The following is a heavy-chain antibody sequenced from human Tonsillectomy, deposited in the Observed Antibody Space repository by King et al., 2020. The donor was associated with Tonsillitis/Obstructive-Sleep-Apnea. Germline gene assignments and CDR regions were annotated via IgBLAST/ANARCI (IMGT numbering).Heavy chain of an antibody. CDR1: GGSISSSSYY. CDR2: IYYSGST. D-gene: IGHD2-2*01. V-gene: IGHV4-39*01. J-gene: IGHJ4*02. Sequence: QLQESGPGLVKPSETLSLTCTVSGGSISSSSYYWGWIRQPPGKGLEWIGSIYYSGSTYYNPSLKSRVTISVDTSKNQFSLKLSSVTAADTAVYYCARSRHCSSTSCYASFDYWGQGTLVTVSS. CDR3: ARSRHCSSTSCYASFDY.